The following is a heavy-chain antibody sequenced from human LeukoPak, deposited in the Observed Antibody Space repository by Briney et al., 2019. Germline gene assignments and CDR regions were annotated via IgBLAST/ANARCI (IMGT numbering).Heavy chain of an antibody. Sequence: SETLSLTCTVSGGSISSGGYSWSWIRQPPGKGLEWIGYIYYSGSTYYNPSLKSRLTISIDTSKNQFSLKLSSVTAADTAVYYCARDLGPQSSVTHWYFDLWGRGTLVTVSS. CDR3: ARDLGPQSSVTHWYFDL. J-gene: IGHJ2*01. CDR2: IYYSGST. V-gene: IGHV4-30-2*05. CDR1: GGSISSGGYS. D-gene: IGHD2-21*02.